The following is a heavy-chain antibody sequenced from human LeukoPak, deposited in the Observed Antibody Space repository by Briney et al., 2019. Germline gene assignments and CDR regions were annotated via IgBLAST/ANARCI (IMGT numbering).Heavy chain of an antibody. CDR1: GVSISSYY. Sequence: SETLSLTCTVSGVSISSYYWSWIRQPPGKGLEWIASIFHSGSTFYNPSVKSRVTISVDTSKNQFSLTLRSVTAADTAVYYCARETEKQWQYWGQGTMATVSS. CDR3: ARETEKQWQY. J-gene: IGHJ3*01. V-gene: IGHV4-38-2*02. CDR2: IFHSGST. D-gene: IGHD6-19*01.